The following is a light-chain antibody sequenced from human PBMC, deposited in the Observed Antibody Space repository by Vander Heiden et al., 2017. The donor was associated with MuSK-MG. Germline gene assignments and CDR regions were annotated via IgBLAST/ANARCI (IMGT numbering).Light chain of an antibody. Sequence: HSVLTQPPPASGTPGQRVTISCSGSTSNIGSNPVHWYQQLPGTAPKLLIYTSDQRPSGVPGRFSGSRYGTSASLAISGRQSEDEGDDYCGAWGDRLHAWVFGGGTTLTVL. V-gene: IGLV1-44*01. CDR2: TSD. J-gene: IGLJ3*02. CDR1: TSNIGSNP. CDR3: GAWGDRLHAWV.